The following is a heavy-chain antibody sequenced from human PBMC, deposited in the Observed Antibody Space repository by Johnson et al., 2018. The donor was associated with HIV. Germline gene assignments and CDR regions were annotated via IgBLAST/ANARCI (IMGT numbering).Heavy chain of an antibody. D-gene: IGHD1-7*01. Sequence: VQLVESGGGLIQPGGSLRLSCAASGFTVSSNYMSWVRQAPGKGLEWVSGVTGTGGDTYYAESVKGRFTISRDNSKNTLYLQMNKLRAEDTAVYYCARRGNYLADAFDIWGQGTMVTVSS. CDR3: ARRGNYLADAFDI. J-gene: IGHJ3*02. CDR2: TGTGGDT. V-gene: IGHV3-53*01. CDR1: GFTVSSNY.